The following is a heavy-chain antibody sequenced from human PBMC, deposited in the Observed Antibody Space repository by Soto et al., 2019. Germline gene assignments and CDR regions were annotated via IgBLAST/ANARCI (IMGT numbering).Heavy chain of an antibody. CDR1: GFTFSSYA. CDR2: ISYDGSNK. D-gene: IGHD3-22*01. J-gene: IGHJ4*02. Sequence: QVQLVESGGGVVQPGRSLRLSCAASGFTFSSYAMHWVRQAPGKGLEWVAVISYDGSNKYYADSGEGRFTISRDNSNNTLYLQMNSLRAEDTAVYYCARDDSRGYYLADYWGQGTLVTVSS. V-gene: IGHV3-30-3*01. CDR3: ARDDSRGYYLADY.